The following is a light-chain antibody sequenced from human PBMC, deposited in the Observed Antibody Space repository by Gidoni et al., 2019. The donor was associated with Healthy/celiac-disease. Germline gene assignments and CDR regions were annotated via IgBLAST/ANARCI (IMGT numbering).Light chain of an antibody. CDR1: QSVSSY. V-gene: IGKV3-11*01. CDR3: QQRSNWPRYT. J-gene: IGKJ2*01. Sequence: EIVLTQSPATLSLSPGERATLSCRDSQSVSSYLAWYQQKPGQAPRLLIYDASNRATGIPARFSGSGSGTDFTLSISSLASEDFAVYYCQQRSNWPRYTFGQWTKLEIK. CDR2: DAS.